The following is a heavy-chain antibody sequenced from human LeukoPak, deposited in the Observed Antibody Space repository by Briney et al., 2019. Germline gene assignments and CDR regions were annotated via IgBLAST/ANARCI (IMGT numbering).Heavy chain of an antibody. J-gene: IGHJ4*02. CDR3: ARPGC. Sequence: PGGSLRLSCAASGFTFSSYDMSWVRQAPGKGLEWVSSLTTDGGSTEYADSVKGRFTISRDNSKNTLYLQMNSLRAEDTAVYYCARPGCWGQGTLVTVSS. CDR2: LTTDGGST. V-gene: IGHV3-23*01. CDR1: GFTFSSYD. D-gene: IGHD7-27*01.